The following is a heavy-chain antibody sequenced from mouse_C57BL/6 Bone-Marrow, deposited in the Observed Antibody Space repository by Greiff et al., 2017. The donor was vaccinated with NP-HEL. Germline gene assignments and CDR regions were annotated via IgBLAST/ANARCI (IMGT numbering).Heavy chain of an antibody. CDR2: ISNGGGST. CDR3: ARGKEGYYVAWFAY. J-gene: IGHJ3*01. CDR1: GFTFSDYY. V-gene: IGHV5-12*01. Sequence: EVHLVESGGGLVQPGGSLKLSCAASGFTFSDYYMYWVRQTPEKRLEWVAYISNGGGSTSYSDTVKGRFTISRDNAKNTLYLQMSRLKSEDTAMYYCARGKEGYYVAWFAYWGQGTLVTVSA. D-gene: IGHD2-3*01.